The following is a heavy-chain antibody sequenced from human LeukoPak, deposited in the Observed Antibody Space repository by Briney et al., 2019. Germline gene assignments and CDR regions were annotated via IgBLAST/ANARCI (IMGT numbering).Heavy chain of an antibody. J-gene: IGHJ4*02. V-gene: IGHV3-74*01. D-gene: IGHD2-15*01. CDR3: VVGGSPGY. CDR2: ISTDGYTT. Sequence: GGSLRLSCAASGLAFSAYKMHWVRQAPRKGLVWVSRISTDGYTTDYADFVQGRFTASRDNTKNTWSLEMNSLRAEDAAVYYCVVGGSPGYWGQGTLVTVSS. CDR1: GLAFSAYK.